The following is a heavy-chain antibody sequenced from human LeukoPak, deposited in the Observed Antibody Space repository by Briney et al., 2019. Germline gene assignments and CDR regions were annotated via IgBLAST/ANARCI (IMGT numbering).Heavy chain of an antibody. Sequence: HTGGSLRLSCAASGFTFSNYGMHWVRQAPGKGLEWVAFIRYDVSTKDYADSVKGRFTISRDNSKNTLYLQMNSLRAEDTAVYYCARDIGRNWFDPWGQGTLVTVSS. CDR3: ARDIGRNWFDP. V-gene: IGHV3-30*02. D-gene: IGHD1-26*01. J-gene: IGHJ5*02. CDR1: GFTFSNYG. CDR2: IRYDVSTK.